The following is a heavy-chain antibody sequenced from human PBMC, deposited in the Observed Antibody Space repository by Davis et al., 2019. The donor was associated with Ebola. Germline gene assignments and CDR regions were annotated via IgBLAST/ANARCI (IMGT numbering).Heavy chain of an antibody. CDR2: ISGSGDST. V-gene: IGHV3-23*01. J-gene: IGHJ5*02. Sequence: PGGSLRLSCAASGFTFSSYAMNWVRQAPGKGLEWVSGISGSGDSTYYADSFKGRFTISRDNAKNSLYLQMNSLRAEDTAVYYCARDRGYGSYNWFDPWGQGTLVTVSS. CDR1: GFTFSSYA. CDR3: ARDRGYGSYNWFDP. D-gene: IGHD1-26*01.